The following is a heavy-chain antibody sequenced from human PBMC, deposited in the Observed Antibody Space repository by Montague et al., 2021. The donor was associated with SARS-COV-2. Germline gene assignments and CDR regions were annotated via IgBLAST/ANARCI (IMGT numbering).Heavy chain of an antibody. CDR2: VCSSRAS. CDR3: ATLTQSNGDF. Sequence: SETLSLTCTVSGYSINSYYLGWVRQPKGNRLGWLGYVCSSRASNYKPSLNSRIAISVDTSTNQLSLRLDSVTAADTAIYYCATLTQSNGDFWGQGALVTVSA. D-gene: IGHD4/OR15-4a*01. CDR1: GYSINSYY. J-gene: IGHJ4*02. V-gene: IGHV4-4*08.